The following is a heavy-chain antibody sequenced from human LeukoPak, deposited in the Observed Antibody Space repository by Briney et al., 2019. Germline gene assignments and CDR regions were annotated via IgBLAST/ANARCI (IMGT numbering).Heavy chain of an antibody. CDR1: GYTFTSYD. V-gene: IGHV1-8*01. D-gene: IGHD3-10*01. CDR3: ARGILVRGVITRKRYHYYYMDV. CDR2: MNPNSGNT. J-gene: IGHJ6*03. Sequence: ASVKVSCKASGYTFTSYDINWVRQATGQGLEWMGWMNPNSGNTGYAQKFQGRVTITRNTSISTAYMELSSLRSEDTAVYYCARGILVRGVITRKRYHYYYMDVWGKGTTVTVSS.